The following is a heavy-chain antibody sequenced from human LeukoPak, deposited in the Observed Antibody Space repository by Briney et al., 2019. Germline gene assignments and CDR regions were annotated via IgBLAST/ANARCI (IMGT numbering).Heavy chain of an antibody. J-gene: IGHJ4*02. Sequence: SETLSLTCTVSGGSISSYYWSWIRQPAGKGLEWIGRIYTSGSTNYNPSLKSRVTMSVDTSKNQFSLRLSSVTAADTAVYYCARVTMVRGRRYYFDYWGQGTLVTVSS. CDR2: IYTSGST. D-gene: IGHD3-10*01. V-gene: IGHV4-4*07. CDR1: GGSISSYY. CDR3: ARVTMVRGRRYYFDY.